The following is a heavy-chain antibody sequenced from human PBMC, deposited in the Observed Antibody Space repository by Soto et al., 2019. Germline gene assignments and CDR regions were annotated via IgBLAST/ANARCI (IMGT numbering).Heavy chain of an antibody. CDR2: IHDGGTT. Sequence: QVKLQESGPGLVKPSGTLSLTCAVSGGSINSNRWWTWVRQAPGKGLDWIGEIHDGGTTNYNLSLKSRVTLSIDESKKQFSLDMKSVSAADTAVYYCAGQWAAGYGAFDPWGQGIVVTVSS. CDR1: GGSINSNRW. CDR3: AGQWAAGYGAFDP. V-gene: IGHV4-4*02. D-gene: IGHD3-9*01. J-gene: IGHJ5*02.